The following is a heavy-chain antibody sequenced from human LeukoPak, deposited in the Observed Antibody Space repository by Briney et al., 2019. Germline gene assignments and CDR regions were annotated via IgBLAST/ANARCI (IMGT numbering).Heavy chain of an antibody. V-gene: IGHV3-48*03. CDR1: GFTFSSYE. CDR3: ARGGLLHYGMDV. Sequence: GGSLRLSCAASGFTFSSYEMNWVRQAPGKGLECVSYISSSGSTIYYADSVKGRFTISRDNAKNSLYLQMNSLRAEDTAVYYCARGGLLHYGMDVWGKGTTVTVSS. D-gene: IGHD2-15*01. J-gene: IGHJ6*04. CDR2: ISSSGSTI.